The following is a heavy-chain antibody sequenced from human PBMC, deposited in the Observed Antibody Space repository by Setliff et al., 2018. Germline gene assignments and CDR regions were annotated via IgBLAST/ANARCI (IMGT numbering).Heavy chain of an antibody. D-gene: IGHD3-22*01. CDR2: IIPIFGTA. J-gene: IGHJ3*02. V-gene: IGHV1-69*13. CDR3: ARDGDNYYDSSGYYLDHAFDI. Sequence: GASVKVSCKASGGTFSSYAISWVRQAPGQGLEWMGGIIPIFGTANYAQKFQGRVTITADESTSTAYMELSSRRSEDTAVYYCARDGDNYYDSSGYYLDHAFDIWGQGTMVTVSS. CDR1: GGTFSSYA.